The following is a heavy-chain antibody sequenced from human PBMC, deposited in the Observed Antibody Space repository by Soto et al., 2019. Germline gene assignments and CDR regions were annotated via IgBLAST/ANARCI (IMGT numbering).Heavy chain of an antibody. V-gene: IGHV1-18*01. CDR3: ARGGSGSYRMFDY. D-gene: IGHD1-26*01. Sequence: QVQLVQSGAEVKKPGASVTVSCQASGFTFNTYVITWVRQAPGQGLEWLGWISVYHGNTNYAQKVQGRVTLTTNTSTSTAYMELRSLRSADTAVYYCARGGSGSYRMFDYWGQGTLVTVSS. CDR1: GFTFNTYV. CDR2: ISVYHGNT. J-gene: IGHJ4*02.